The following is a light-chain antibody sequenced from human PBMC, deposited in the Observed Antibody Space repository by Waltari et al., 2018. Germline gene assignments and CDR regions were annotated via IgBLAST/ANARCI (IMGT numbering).Light chain of an antibody. CDR3: QQYYSTPQT. V-gene: IGKV4-1*01. CDR2: SAS. Sequence: DIVMTQSPDSLAVSLGQRATINCKSSQSVLYSSNNKNYLAWYQHRAGQPPRLLSDSASTRESGVPDRFSGSGSGTDFTLTISSLQAEDVAVYYCQQYYSTPQTFGQGTKVEIK. CDR1: QSVLYSSNNKNY. J-gene: IGKJ1*01.